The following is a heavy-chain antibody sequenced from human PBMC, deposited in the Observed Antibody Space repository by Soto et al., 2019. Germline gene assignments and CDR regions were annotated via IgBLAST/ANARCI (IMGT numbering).Heavy chain of an antibody. Sequence: GGSLRLSCAASGFTFRNYGMTWVRQAPGKGLEWVSSISGTGGVTFHADSVKGRFTISRDNSKNMLYLQMISLRAEDTAVYYCAKIIDAAGSAYWGQGTLVTVSS. J-gene: IGHJ4*02. V-gene: IGHV3-23*01. CDR1: GFTFRNYG. D-gene: IGHD6-13*01. CDR3: AKIIDAAGSAY. CDR2: ISGTGGVT.